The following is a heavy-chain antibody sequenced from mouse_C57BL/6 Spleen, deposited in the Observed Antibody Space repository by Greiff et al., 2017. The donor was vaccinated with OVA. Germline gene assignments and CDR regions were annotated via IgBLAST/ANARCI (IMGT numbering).Heavy chain of an antibody. Sequence: QVQLQQSGPELVKPGASVKLSCKASGYAFTSYDINWVKQRPGKGLEWIGGIYPGDGSTKYNEKMKGKATMTVDKSYSTAYMELNSLTSEDSAVYFCAIRSSNLENWGQGTTLTVSS. D-gene: IGHD4-1*01. CDR2: IYPGDGST. CDR3: AIRSSNLEN. V-gene: IGHV1-85*01. CDR1: GYAFTSYD. J-gene: IGHJ2*01.